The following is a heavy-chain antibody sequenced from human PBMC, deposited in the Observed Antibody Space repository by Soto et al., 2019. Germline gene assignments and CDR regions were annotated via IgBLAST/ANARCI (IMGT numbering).Heavy chain of an antibody. V-gene: IGHV4-59*08. J-gene: IGHJ2*01. D-gene: IGHD4-17*01. CDR2: IYYSGST. CDR1: GGSISSYY. CDR3: VRHKGNGDYYWYFDL. Sequence: QVQLQESGPGLVKPSETLSLTCTVSGGSISSYYWSWIRQPPGKGLEWIGYIYYSGSTNYNPSLKSRVTISVDTSKNQFSLKLSSVTAADTAVYYCVRHKGNGDYYWYFDLWGRGTLVTVSS.